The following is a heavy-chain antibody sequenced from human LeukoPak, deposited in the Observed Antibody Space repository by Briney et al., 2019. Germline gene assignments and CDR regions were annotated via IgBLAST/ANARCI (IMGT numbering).Heavy chain of an antibody. J-gene: IGHJ4*02. CDR1: GGSLSSYY. CDR2: IYSSGST. V-gene: IGHV4-59*01. CDR3: ARGPTRVYVDY. Sequence: SETLSLTCTVSGGSLSSYYWNWLRQAPGKGLEWIGYIYSSGSTNYNPSLKSRVTISVDTSKNQFSLKLNSVTAADTAVYYCARGPTRVYVDYWGQGSLVTVSS.